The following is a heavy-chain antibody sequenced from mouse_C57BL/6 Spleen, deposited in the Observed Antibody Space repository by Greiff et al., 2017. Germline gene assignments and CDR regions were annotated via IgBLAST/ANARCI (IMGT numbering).Heavy chain of an antibody. Sequence: QVQLQQPGAELVKPGASVKMSCRASGYTFTSYWITWVKQRPGQGLEWIGDIYPGSGSTNYNEKFKSKAKLTVDTSSSTAYMQLSSLTSEDSAVYYWARDEEDSWFAYWGQGTLVTVAA. J-gene: IGHJ3*01. V-gene: IGHV1-55*01. CDR1: GYTFTSYW. CDR2: IYPGSGST. CDR3: ARDEEDSWFAY.